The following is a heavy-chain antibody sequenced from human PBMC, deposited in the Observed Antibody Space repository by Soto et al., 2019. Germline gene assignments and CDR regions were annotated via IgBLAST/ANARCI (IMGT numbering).Heavy chain of an antibody. CDR1: GGSIISSPDW. V-gene: IGHV4-39*01. Sequence: SETLSLTCTVSGGSIISSPDWWGWVRQPPGKGPEWIASIYRDGATYCNPSLNSRVTVSVDSSKNQFSLKLTSVTAADTAIYYCARLAGSSFFTYWGQGTRVTV. CDR2: IYRDGAT. D-gene: IGHD6-6*01. J-gene: IGHJ4*02. CDR3: ARLAGSSFFTY.